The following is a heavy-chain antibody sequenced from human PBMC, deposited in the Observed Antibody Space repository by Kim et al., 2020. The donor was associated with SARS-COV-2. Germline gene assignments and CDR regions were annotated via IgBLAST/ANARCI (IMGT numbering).Heavy chain of an antibody. V-gene: IGHV4-39*01. Sequence: NPSRKGRVTISGETSKNQFSLKLSSVTAADTAVYYWARLSRIVVGPAAILAWGQGTLVTVSS. CDR3: ARLSRIVVGPAAILA. D-gene: IGHD2-2*01. J-gene: IGHJ4*02.